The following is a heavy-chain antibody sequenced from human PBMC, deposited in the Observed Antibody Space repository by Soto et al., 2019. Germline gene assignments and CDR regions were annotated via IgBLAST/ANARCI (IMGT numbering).Heavy chain of an antibody. Sequence: SETLSLTCAVYGGSFSGYYWSWIRQPPGKGLEWIGEINHSGSTNYNPSLKSRVTISVDASKNQFSLKLSSATAADTAVYYCARDHYYDSSGYLRFDYWGQGTLVTVSS. CDR1: GGSFSGYY. V-gene: IGHV4-34*01. D-gene: IGHD3-22*01. CDR2: INHSGST. CDR3: ARDHYYDSSGYLRFDY. J-gene: IGHJ4*02.